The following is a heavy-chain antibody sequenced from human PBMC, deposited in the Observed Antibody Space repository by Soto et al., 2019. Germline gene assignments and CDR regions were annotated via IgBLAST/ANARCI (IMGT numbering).Heavy chain of an antibody. V-gene: IGHV4-59*12. D-gene: IGHD2-15*01. CDR2: IYYSGST. J-gene: IGHJ6*02. Sequence: SETLSLTCTVSVGSINDFYWSWIRQPPGKGLEWIGYIYYSGSTDYNPSLKSRVTISVDTSKNQFSLKLSSVTAADTAVYYCARGLYCSGGSCYSLWYYYGMDVWGQGTTVTVSS. CDR1: VGSINDFY. CDR3: ARGLYCSGGSCYSLWYYYGMDV.